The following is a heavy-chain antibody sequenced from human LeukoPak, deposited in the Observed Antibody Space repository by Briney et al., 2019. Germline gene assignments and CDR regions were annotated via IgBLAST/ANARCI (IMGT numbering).Heavy chain of an antibody. CDR3: ARDLMSTIYYYYGLDV. CDR1: GFTFSTFA. J-gene: IGHJ6*02. Sequence: GGSLRLSCVISGFTFSTFAMHWVRQAPGKGLEWVASISYDGGNKYYADSVKGRFTISRDSSKNTLYLQMNSLRAEDTAVYYCARDLMSTIYYYYGLDVWGQGTTVTVSS. V-gene: IGHV3-30-3*01. CDR2: ISYDGGNK. D-gene: IGHD5-24*01.